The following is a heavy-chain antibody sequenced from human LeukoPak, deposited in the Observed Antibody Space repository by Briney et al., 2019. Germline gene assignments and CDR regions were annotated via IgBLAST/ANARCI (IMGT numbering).Heavy chain of an antibody. CDR3: ARSPLSVPHYDSSGYCLGDVFDI. V-gene: IGHV3-48*03. CDR1: RFTFSTYE. Sequence: GGSLRLSCAASRFTFSTYEMNWVRQAPGKGLEWIAYISSSGSMENYADSVKGRFTISRDNAKNSLYLQMNSLRAEDTAVYFCARSPLSVPHYDSSGYCLGDVFDIWGQGTMVTVSS. D-gene: IGHD3-22*01. CDR2: ISSSGSME. J-gene: IGHJ3*02.